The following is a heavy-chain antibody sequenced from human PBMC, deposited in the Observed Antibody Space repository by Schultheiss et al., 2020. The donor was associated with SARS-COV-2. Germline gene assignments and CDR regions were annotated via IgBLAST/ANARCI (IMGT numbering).Heavy chain of an antibody. CDR1: GFTFSSYA. J-gene: IGHJ4*02. D-gene: IGHD3-10*01. CDR2: ISGSGGST. Sequence: GGSLRLSCAASGFTFSSYAMSWVRQAPGKGLEWVSVISGSGGSTYYADSVKGRFTISRDNSKNTLYLQMNSLRAEDTAVYYCARDLWFGESYFDYWGQGTLVTVSS. V-gene: IGHV3-23*01. CDR3: ARDLWFGESYFDY.